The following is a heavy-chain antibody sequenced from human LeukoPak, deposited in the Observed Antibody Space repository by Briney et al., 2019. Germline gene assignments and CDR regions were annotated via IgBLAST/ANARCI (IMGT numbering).Heavy chain of an antibody. D-gene: IGHD5-18*01. V-gene: IGHV3-30*02. CDR3: AKDPRYSYGPYYFDY. J-gene: IGHJ4*02. Sequence: PGGCLRLSCAASGFTFSGNGMHWVRQAPGKGLEWVAFIQYSGRTQYYAESVEGRFTISRDNSKNTLYLQMNSLRAEDTAVYYCAKDPRYSYGPYYFDYWGQGTLVTVSS. CDR1: GFTFSGNG. CDR2: IQYSGRTQ.